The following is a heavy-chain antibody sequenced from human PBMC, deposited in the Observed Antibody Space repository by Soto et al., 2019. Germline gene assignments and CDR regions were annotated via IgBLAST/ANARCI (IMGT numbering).Heavy chain of an antibody. CDR2: INPSGGST. J-gene: IGHJ6*03. CDR1: GYTFTSYY. Sequence: QVQLVQSGAEVKKPGASVKVSCKASGYTFTSYYMHWVRQAPGQGREWMGIINPSGGSTSYAQKFQGRATMTRDTSTSTVYMDLSSLRSEDTAVYYCARDGAWVEKVVPAAMPTFYYYYYLYVLVKVTTVTVSS. V-gene: IGHV1-46*03. D-gene: IGHD2-2*01. CDR3: ARDGAWVEKVVPAAMPTFYYYYYLYV.